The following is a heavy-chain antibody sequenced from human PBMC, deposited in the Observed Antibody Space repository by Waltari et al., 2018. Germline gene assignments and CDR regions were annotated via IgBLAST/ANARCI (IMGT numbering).Heavy chain of an antibody. CDR3: ARHRWAYWYFDL. CDR1: GGSISSYY. Sequence: QVQLQESGPGLVKPSETLSLTCTVSGGSISSYYWSWIRQPPGKGLEWIGYIHYSGSTNSNPSLKSRVPISVDTSKNQFSLKLSSVTAADTAVYYCARHRWAYWYFDLWGRGTLVTVSS. J-gene: IGHJ2*01. CDR2: IHYSGST. V-gene: IGHV4-59*08.